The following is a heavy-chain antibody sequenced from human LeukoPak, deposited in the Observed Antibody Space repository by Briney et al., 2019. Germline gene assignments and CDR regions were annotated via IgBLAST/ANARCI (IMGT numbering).Heavy chain of an antibody. D-gene: IGHD4-17*01. CDR3: XXDPXYGDYDGWFDP. J-gene: IGHJ5*02. CDR1: GFTFSSYS. CDR2: ISSSSSYI. V-gene: IGHV3-21*01. Sequence: PGGSLRLSCAASGFTFSSYSMNWVRQAPGKGLEWVSSISSSSSYIYYADSVKGRFTISRDNAKNSLYLQMNSLRAEDTAVYYXXXDPXYGDYDGWFDPWGQGTLVTVSS.